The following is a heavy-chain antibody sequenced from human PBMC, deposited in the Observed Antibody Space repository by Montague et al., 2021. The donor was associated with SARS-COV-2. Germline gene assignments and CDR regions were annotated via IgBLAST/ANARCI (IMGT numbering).Heavy chain of an antibody. CDR3: ARLGFVELWLNLGWFDP. CDR1: GDSIRSSCYY. D-gene: IGHD3-16*02. CDR2: VYYSGST. J-gene: IGHJ5*02. Sequence: SETLSLTCSVSGDSIRSSCYYWVWIRQPPGKGLEWIGTVYYSGSTNYNPSLKSRVTMPVYTSKNRFSLELRSVTAADTAVYYCARLGFVELWLNLGWFDPGGQGNLVTVAS. V-gene: IGHV4-39*01.